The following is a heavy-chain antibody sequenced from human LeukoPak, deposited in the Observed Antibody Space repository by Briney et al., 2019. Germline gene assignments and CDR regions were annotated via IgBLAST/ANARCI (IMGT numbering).Heavy chain of an antibody. J-gene: IGHJ4*02. CDR1: GGSISSSSYY. CDR3: ARTDITARSDDY. CDR2: IYYSGST. Sequence: SETLSPTCTVSGGSISSSSYYWGWIRQPPGKGLEWIGSIYYSGSTYYNPSLKSRVTISVDTSKNQFSLKLSSVTAADTAVYYCARTDITARSDDYWGQGTLVTVSS. D-gene: IGHD3-10*01. V-gene: IGHV4-39*01.